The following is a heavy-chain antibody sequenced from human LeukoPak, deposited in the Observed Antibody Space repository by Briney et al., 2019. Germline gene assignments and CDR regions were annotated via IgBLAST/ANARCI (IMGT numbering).Heavy chain of an antibody. CDR3: ARLVRNDYGDY. V-gene: IGHV3-48*01. CDR1: GFTFSSYS. D-gene: IGHD2-21*01. Sequence: GGSLRLSCAASGFTFSSYSMNWVRQAPGKGLEWVSYISSSSSTIYYADSVKGRFTISRDNSKNTLYLQMNSLRAEDTAVYHCARLVRNDYGDYWGQGTLVTVSS. CDR2: ISSSSSTI. J-gene: IGHJ4*02.